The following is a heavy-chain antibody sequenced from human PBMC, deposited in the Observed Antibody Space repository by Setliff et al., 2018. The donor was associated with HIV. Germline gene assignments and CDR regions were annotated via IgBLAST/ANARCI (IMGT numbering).Heavy chain of an antibody. CDR2: IYREGTT. J-gene: IGHJ4*02. V-gene: IGHV3-53*01. CDR1: GFTVSSGY. Sequence: PGGSLRLSCAVSGFTVSSGYMSWVRQAPGKGLQWVSLIYREGTTYYADSVKGRFTISRDNSGNTLHLQMNSLRAEDTAFYYCARNRKYYYDNSGHDYWGQG. D-gene: IGHD3-22*01. CDR3: ARNRKYYYDNSGHDY.